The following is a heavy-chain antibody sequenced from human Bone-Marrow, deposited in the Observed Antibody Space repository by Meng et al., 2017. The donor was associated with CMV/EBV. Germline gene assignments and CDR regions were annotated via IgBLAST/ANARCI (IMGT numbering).Heavy chain of an antibody. Sequence: ASVKVSCKASGYIFTKYGVNWMRQAPGQGLEWMGWITTYNDNRNYGEKFQDRLSLTTDTSTSTAYMELRSLTSDDTAVYYCARRLPIVEGATTFDYWGQGTLVTVSS. CDR1: GYIFTKYG. J-gene: IGHJ4*02. CDR3: ARRLPIVEGATTFDY. D-gene: IGHD2-21*01. V-gene: IGHV1-18*01. CDR2: ITTYNDNR.